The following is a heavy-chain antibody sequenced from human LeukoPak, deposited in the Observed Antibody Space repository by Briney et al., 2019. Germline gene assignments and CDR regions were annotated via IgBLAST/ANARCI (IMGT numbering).Heavy chain of an antibody. Sequence: SVKVSCKASGGTFSSYTISWVRQAPGQGLEWMGRIIPILGIANYAQTFQGRVTITADKSTTTASLGLSSLRAEDTAVYYCARDRRFDFWSGYSMPVSPPALGGQYNWFDPWGRGTLVTVSS. D-gene: IGHD3-3*01. CDR1: GGTFSSYT. J-gene: IGHJ5*02. V-gene: IGHV1-69*04. CDR3: ARDRRFDFWSGYSMPVSPPALGGQYNWFDP. CDR2: IIPILGIA.